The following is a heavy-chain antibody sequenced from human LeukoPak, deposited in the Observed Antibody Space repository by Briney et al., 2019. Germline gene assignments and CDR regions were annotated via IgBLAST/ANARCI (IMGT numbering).Heavy chain of an antibody. CDR1: GYSFASYW. J-gene: IGHJ6*03. V-gene: IGHV5-51*01. Sequence: GESLKISCKGSGYSFASYWIGRVLQMPGKGLEWMVIINPGDSDTRYSPSFQGQVTISADKSISTAYLQWSSLEASDTAMYYCARHRRDGYNYDYYYYMDVWGKGTTVTVSS. CDR3: ARHRRDGYNYDYYYYMDV. CDR2: INPGDSDT. D-gene: IGHD5-24*01.